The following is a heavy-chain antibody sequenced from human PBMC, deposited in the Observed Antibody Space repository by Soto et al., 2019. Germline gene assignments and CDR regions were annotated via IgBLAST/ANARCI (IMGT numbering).Heavy chain of an antibody. CDR3: ARVDTAMAQLYYGMDV. CDR2: IIPIFGTA. J-gene: IGHJ6*02. V-gene: IGHV1-69*13. Sequence: ASVKVSCKASGGTFSSYAISWVRQAPGQGLEWMGGIIPIFGTANYAQKFQGRVTITADESTSTAYMELSSLRSEDTAVYYCARVDTAMAQLYYGMDVWGQGTTVTVSS. D-gene: IGHD5-18*01. CDR1: GGTFSSYA.